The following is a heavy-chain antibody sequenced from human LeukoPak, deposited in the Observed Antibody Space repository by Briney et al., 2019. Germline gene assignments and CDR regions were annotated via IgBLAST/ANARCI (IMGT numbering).Heavy chain of an antibody. Sequence: SETLSLTCIVSGRSISSSSYYWGWIRQPPGKGLEWIGSIYHSGSTYYNPSLKSRVTISVDTSKNQFSLNLSSVTAADTAVYYCARGVARSSKFHFSYYFDYWGQGTLVTVSS. CDR2: IYHSGST. J-gene: IGHJ4*02. CDR1: GRSISSSSYY. V-gene: IGHV4-39*07. D-gene: IGHD6-6*01. CDR3: ARGVARSSKFHFSYYFDY.